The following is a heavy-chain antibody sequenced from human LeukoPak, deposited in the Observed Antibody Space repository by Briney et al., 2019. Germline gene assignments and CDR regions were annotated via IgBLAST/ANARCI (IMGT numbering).Heavy chain of an antibody. CDR3: AKEGNYDFWSGFSYGMDI. CDR1: GFTFSSYV. V-gene: IGHV3-23*01. D-gene: IGHD3-3*01. CDR2: ISGGGGTT. Sequence: PGGSLRLSCAASGFTFSSYVMSWVRQAPGKGLEWVSDISGGGGTTYYADYVKGRFTISRDNSKNTLYLQMNSLRAEDTAVYYCAKEGNYDFWSGFSYGMDIWGQETTVSVSS. J-gene: IGHJ6*02.